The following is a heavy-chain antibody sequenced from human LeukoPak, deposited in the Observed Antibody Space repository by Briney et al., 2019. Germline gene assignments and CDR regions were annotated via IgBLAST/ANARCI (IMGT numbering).Heavy chain of an antibody. CDR1: GYTFTGYY. J-gene: IGHJ5*02. Sequence: GASVNVSCKASGYTFTGYYMHWVRQAPGQGLEWMGWINPNSGGTNYAQKFQGRVTMTRDTSIGTAYMELSRLRSDDTAVYYCARGDAILGVVITRCFAPWGQGTLVTVSS. CDR3: ARGDAILGVVITRCFAP. CDR2: INPNSGGT. V-gene: IGHV1-2*02. D-gene: IGHD3-3*01.